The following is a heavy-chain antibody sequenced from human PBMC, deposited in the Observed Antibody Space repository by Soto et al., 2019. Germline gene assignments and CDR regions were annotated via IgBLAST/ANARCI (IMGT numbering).Heavy chain of an antibody. CDR2: ISYDGSNT. D-gene: IGHD6-25*01. J-gene: IGHJ6*02. CDR1: GFTFSSYG. V-gene: IGHV3-30*18. CDR3: AKDRRPNYYYGMDV. Sequence: QVQLVESGGGVVQPGRSLRLSCAASGFTFSSYGMHWVRQAPGKGLEWVAVISYDGSNTYYADSVKGRFTISRDNSKNPLYLQMNSLRAEDTAVYYCAKDRRPNYYYGMDVWGQGTTVTVSS.